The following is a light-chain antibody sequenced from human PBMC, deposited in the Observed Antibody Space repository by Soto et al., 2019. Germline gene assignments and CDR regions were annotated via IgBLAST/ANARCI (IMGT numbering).Light chain of an antibody. CDR1: SSNVGGNP. J-gene: IGLJ1*01. CDR2: TNT. Sequence: QSALTQPPSASGTPGQRVTISCSGSSSNVGGNPVNWYQHVPTTAPKLLIYTNTQRPSGVPDRFSGSKSGTSASLAISGLQSEDEADDYCASWDDSLNGPVFGAGTKVTVL. CDR3: ASWDDSLNGPV. V-gene: IGLV1-44*01.